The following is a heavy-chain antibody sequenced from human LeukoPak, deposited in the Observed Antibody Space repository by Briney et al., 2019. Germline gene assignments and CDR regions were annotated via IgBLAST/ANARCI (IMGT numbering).Heavy chain of an antibody. CDR3: VRHGESGRHHAYFDY. CDR2: IYYSGGT. J-gene: IGHJ4*01. CDR1: GGSISSYY. V-gene: IGHV4-59*08. D-gene: IGHD3-10*01. Sequence: SETLSLTCTVSGGSISSYYWSWIRQPPGKGLEWIGYIYYSGGTNYNSSLKSRVTISVDTSKNQFSLKVTSVTAGDTAIYYCVRHGESGRHHAYFDYWGHGALVTVSS.